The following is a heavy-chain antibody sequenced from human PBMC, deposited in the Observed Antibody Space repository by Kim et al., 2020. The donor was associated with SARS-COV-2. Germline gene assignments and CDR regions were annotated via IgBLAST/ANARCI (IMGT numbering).Heavy chain of an antibody. CDR3: ARSIAAAGTNWFDP. Sequence: PKIQGRVTMTTDTSTSTAYMGLRSLRSDDTAVYYCARSIAAAGTNWFDPWGQGTLVTVSS. D-gene: IGHD6-13*01. V-gene: IGHV1-18*01. J-gene: IGHJ5*02.